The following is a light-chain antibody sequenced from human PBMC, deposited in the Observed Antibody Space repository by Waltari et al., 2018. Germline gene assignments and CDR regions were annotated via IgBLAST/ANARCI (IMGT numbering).Light chain of an antibody. CDR2: TNY. V-gene: IGLV1-44*01. CDR3: AAWDNNGHVV. J-gene: IGLJ2*01. Sequence: QSVLTQPPSASGTPGQRVIISCSGSSSNIGSNTVHWYQHLPGTAPKLLIYTNYQWPSGVPDRFSASKSGTSAALTISGLQSVDEADYYCAAWDNNGHVVFGGGTKVTIL. CDR1: SSNIGSNT.